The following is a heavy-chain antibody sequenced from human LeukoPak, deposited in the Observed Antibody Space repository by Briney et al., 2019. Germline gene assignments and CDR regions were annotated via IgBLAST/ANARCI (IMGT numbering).Heavy chain of an antibody. V-gene: IGHV1-46*01. D-gene: IGHD3-22*01. CDR3: ARDSSGYSEWLEKGDY. CDR1: GYTFSGHY. J-gene: IGHJ4*02. Sequence: ASVKVSCKASGYTFSGHYLHWVRQAPGQGLEWMGIINPSGGSTSYAQKFQGRVTMTRDTSTSTVYMELSSLRSEDTAVYYCARDSSGYSEWLEKGDYWGQGTLVTVSS. CDR2: INPSGGST.